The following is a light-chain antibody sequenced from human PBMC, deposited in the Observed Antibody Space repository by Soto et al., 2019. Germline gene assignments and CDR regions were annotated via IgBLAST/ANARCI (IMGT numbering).Light chain of an antibody. CDR1: SSDVGGYNY. V-gene: IGLV2-14*01. Sequence: QSVLTQPASVSGSPGQSITISCTGTSSDVGGYNYVSWYQQHPGKAPKLMIYDVSNRPSGVSNRFSGSKSGNTASLTISGLQAEDEADYYCSSQIISSTLGLFGTGTKVTFL. CDR2: DVS. J-gene: IGLJ1*01. CDR3: SSQIISSTLGL.